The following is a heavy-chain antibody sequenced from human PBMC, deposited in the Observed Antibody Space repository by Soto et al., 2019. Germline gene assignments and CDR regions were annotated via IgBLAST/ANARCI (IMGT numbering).Heavy chain of an antibody. CDR3: ARDSDIYYGMDV. CDR2: ISSTSSAR. V-gene: IGHV3-48*02. CDR1: GFTFSGHS. J-gene: IGHJ6*02. Sequence: TGGSLRLSCAASGFTFSGHSMNWVRRAPGKGLEWVSYISSTSSARYYADSVRGRFTISRDNVKYSLYLQMNSLTDEDTAVYYCARDSDIYYGMDVWGQGTTVTVSS. D-gene: IGHD3-9*01.